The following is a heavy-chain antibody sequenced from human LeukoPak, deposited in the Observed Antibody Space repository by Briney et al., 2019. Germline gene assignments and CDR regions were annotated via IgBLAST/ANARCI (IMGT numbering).Heavy chain of an antibody. J-gene: IGHJ4*02. CDR3: ARDTRWYNDY. CDR1: GFTFSSYS. Sequence: GGSLRLSRAASGFTFSSYSMNWVRQAPGKGLEWVSSISSSSSYIYYADSVKGRFTISRDNAKNSLYLQMNSLRAEDTGVYYCARDTRWYNDYWGQGTLVTVSS. CDR2: ISSSSSYI. V-gene: IGHV3-21*01. D-gene: IGHD4-23*01.